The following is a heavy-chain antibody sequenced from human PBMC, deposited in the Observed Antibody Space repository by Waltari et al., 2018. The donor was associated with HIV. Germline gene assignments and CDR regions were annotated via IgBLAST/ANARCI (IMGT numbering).Heavy chain of an antibody. CDR3: VGKAVEIDDFER. V-gene: IGHV4-28*01. CDR1: GSSIKSHNW. CDR2: IDPSGTT. Sequence: QVHLQEAGPGLVKPSDTLSLTCAVSGSSIKSHNWWAWIRRSPGKGPEWIGYIDPSGTTYYNPSLKNRCPMSIVSSKNHFTMNLTFVADVDTAVYHCVGKAVEIDDFERWGRGTMGTVSS. D-gene: IGHD1-1*01. J-gene: IGHJ3*01.